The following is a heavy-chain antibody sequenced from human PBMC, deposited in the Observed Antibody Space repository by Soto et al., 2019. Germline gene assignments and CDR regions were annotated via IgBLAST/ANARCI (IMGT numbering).Heavy chain of an antibody. V-gene: IGHV4-39*01. Sequence: SETLSLTCTVSGGSISSSSYYWGWIRQPPGKGLEWIGSIYYSGSTYYNPSLKSRVTISVDTSKNQFSLKLSSVTAADTAVYYCARHPELDIVFDYWGQGTLVTVSS. J-gene: IGHJ4*02. CDR2: IYYSGST. D-gene: IGHD5-12*01. CDR3: ARHPELDIVFDY. CDR1: GGSISSSSYY.